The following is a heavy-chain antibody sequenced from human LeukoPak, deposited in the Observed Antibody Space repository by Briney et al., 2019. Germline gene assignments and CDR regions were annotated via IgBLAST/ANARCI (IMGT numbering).Heavy chain of an antibody. V-gene: IGHV4-61*02. CDR1: GGSISSGSYY. CDR2: IYTSGST. CDR3: VREVRYLDY. D-gene: IGHD3-10*01. J-gene: IGHJ4*02. Sequence: PSETLSLTCTVSGGSISSGSYYWSWIRQPAGKGLEWIGRIYTSGSTNYNPSLKSRVTISVDTSKNQFSLKLRSVTAADTAVYYCVREVRYLDYWGQGTLVTVSS.